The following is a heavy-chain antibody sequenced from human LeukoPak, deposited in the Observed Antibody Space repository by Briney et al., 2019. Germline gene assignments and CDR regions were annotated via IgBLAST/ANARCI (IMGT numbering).Heavy chain of an antibody. Sequence: SVKVSCKASGYTFTGYYMHWVRQATGQGLEWMGGIIPIFGTANYAQKFQGRVTITADKSTSTAYMELSRLRSDDTAVYYCARKKGGYDYFDYWGQGTLVTVSS. D-gene: IGHD5-12*01. CDR1: GYTFTGYY. CDR2: IIPIFGTA. J-gene: IGHJ4*02. CDR3: ARKKGGYDYFDY. V-gene: IGHV1-69*06.